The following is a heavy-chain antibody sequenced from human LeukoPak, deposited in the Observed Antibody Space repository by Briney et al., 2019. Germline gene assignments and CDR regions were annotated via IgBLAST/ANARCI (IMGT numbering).Heavy chain of an antibody. CDR3: ARAALYGGSQRPMYYFDY. CDR1: GFTFSSYA. Sequence: GGSLRLSCAASGFTFSSYAMSWVRQAPGKGLEWVSTISGSGGGTYYADSVKGRFTISRDNSKNTLYLQMNSLRAEDTAVYYCARAALYGGSQRPMYYFDYWGQGTLVTVSS. V-gene: IGHV3-23*01. CDR2: ISGSGGGT. D-gene: IGHD4-23*01. J-gene: IGHJ4*02.